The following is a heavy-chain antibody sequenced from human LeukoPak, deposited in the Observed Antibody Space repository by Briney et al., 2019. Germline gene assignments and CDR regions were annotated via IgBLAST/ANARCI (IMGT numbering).Heavy chain of an antibody. D-gene: IGHD5-24*01. J-gene: IGHJ4*02. CDR2: INSDGSST. CDR3: ARDGFRDGYADY. CDR1: GFTFSSYW. Sequence: GGSLRLYCAASGFTFSSYWMHWVRQAPGKGLVWVSRINSDGSSTSYADSVKGRFTISRDNAKNTLYLHMNSLRAEDTAVYYCARDGFRDGYADYWGQGTLVTVSS. V-gene: IGHV3-74*01.